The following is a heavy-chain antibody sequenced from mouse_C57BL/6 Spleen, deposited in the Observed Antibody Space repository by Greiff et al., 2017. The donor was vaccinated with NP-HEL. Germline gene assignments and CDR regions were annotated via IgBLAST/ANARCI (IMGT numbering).Heavy chain of an antibody. Sequence: QVQLQQSGAELARPGASVKLSCKASGYTFTSYGISWVKQRTGQGLEWIGEIYPRSGNTYYNEKFKGKATLTADKSSSTAYMELRSLTSEDSAVYFCARSSYGNYVLWYFDVWGTGTTVTVSS. J-gene: IGHJ1*03. V-gene: IGHV1-81*01. CDR2: IYPRSGNT. CDR3: ARSSYGNYVLWYFDV. D-gene: IGHD2-10*01. CDR1: GYTFTSYG.